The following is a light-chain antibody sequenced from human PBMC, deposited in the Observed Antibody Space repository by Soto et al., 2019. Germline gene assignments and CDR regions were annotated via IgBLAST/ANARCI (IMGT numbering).Light chain of an antibody. Sequence: EIVLTQSPGTLSLSPGERATLSCRTSRSVSSYLAWYQQRPGQAPRLLIYDASNRATGIPARFSGSGSGTDFTLTISSLEHEDFAFYYCQQCGNWTLTVGGGTKVDIK. J-gene: IGKJ4*01. CDR1: RSVSSY. V-gene: IGKV3-11*01. CDR2: DAS. CDR3: QQCGNWTLT.